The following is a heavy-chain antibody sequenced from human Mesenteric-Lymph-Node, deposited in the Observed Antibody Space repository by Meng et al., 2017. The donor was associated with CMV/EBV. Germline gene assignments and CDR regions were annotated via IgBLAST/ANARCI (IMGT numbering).Heavy chain of an antibody. V-gene: IGHV3-11*04. CDR3: ARFRRSGARYQLLTYYGMDV. D-gene: IGHD1-26*01. CDR1: GLGFPDYF. CDR2: IDRSGTTE. Sequence: GESLKISCAAPASGLGFPDYFMAWIRQAPGRGLEWIYYIDRSGTTESYADSLKGRFTISRDIANRSLYLQMRSLRVEDTAVYYCARFRRSGARYQLLTYYGMDVWGQGTTVTVSS. J-gene: IGHJ6*02.